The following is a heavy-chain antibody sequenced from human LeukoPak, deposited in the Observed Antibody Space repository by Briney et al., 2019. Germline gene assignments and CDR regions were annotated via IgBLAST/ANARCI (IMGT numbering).Heavy chain of an antibody. J-gene: IGHJ4*02. CDR1: GFTFKSYL. D-gene: IGHD2-15*01. CDR2: INGGGSST. CDR3: ARQLGYCDSGTCYFEY. Sequence: GGSLRLSCAASGFTFKSYLMTWVRQAPGKGLEWVSSINGGGSSTSYADSVKGRFTISRDNSKTTLFLQMNSLRAEDTAVYYCARQLGYCDSGTCYFEYWGQETLVTVSS. V-gene: IGHV3-23*01.